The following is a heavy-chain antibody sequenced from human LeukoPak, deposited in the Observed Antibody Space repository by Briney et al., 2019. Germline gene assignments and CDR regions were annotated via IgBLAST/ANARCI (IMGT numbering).Heavy chain of an antibody. CDR3: ARGNDSRDPPHFDY. V-gene: IGHV1-69*13. CDR2: IIPIFGTA. D-gene: IGHD3-16*01. Sequence: SVKVSCKASGGTFSSYAISWVRQAPGQGLEWMGGIIPIFGTANYAQRFQGRVTITADESTSTAYMELSSLRSEDTAVYYCARGNDSRDPPHFDYWGQGTLVTVSS. CDR1: GGTFSSYA. J-gene: IGHJ4*02.